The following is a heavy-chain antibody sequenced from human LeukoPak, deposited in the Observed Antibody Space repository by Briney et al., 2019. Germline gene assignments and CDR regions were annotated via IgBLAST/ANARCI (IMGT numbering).Heavy chain of an antibody. J-gene: IGHJ3*02. CDR3: AREGRWLPKKGGAFDI. D-gene: IGHD4-23*01. V-gene: IGHV3-9*01. CDR2: ISWNSGSI. CDR1: GFTFDDYA. Sequence: PGGSLRLSCAASGFTFDDYAMHWVRQAPGKGLEWVSGISWNSGSIGYADSVKGRFTISRDNAKNSLYLQMNSLRAEDTAVYYCAREGRWLPKKGGAFDIWGQGTMVTVSS.